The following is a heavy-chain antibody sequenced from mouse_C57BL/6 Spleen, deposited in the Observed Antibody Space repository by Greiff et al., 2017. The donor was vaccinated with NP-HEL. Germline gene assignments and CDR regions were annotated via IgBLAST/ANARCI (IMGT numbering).Heavy chain of an antibody. CDR2: IYPRSGNT. CDR3: ARRGYGSSSYAMDY. Sequence: VQLQQSGAELARPGASVKLSCKASGYTFTSYGISWVKQRTGQGLEWIGEIYPRSGNTYYNEKFKGKATLTADKSSSTAYMELRSLTSEDSAVYFCARRGYGSSSYAMDYWGQGTSVTVSS. J-gene: IGHJ4*01. V-gene: IGHV1-81*01. CDR1: GYTFTSYG. D-gene: IGHD1-1*01.